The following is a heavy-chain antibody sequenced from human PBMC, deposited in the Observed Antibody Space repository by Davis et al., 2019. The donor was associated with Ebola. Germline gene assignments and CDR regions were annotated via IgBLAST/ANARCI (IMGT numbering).Heavy chain of an antibody. J-gene: IGHJ6*02. CDR3: ARDLYLGSWNYYGMDV. D-gene: IGHD2-2*02. V-gene: IGHV3-21*01. CDR2: ISSSSSYI. CDR1: GFTLNNAW. Sequence: GESLKISCVASGFTLNNAWMSWVRQALGKGLEWVSSISSSSSYIYYADSVKGRFTISRDNAKNSLYLQMNSLRAEDTAVYYCARDLYLGSWNYYGMDVWGQGTTVTVSS.